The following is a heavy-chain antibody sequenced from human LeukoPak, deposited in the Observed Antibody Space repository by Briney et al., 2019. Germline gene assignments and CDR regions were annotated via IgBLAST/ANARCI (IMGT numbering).Heavy chain of an antibody. CDR3: ARDPRWGTLEH. V-gene: IGHV3-74*01. Sequence: GGSLRLSCAASGFTFSSYWMHWVRQAPGKGLVWVSRINSDGSSTDYADSVKGRFTISRDNAKNTVYLQLNSLRAEDTAVYYCARDPRWGTLEHWGQGTLVTVSS. D-gene: IGHD2-8*02. CDR1: GFTFSSYW. CDR2: INSDGSST. J-gene: IGHJ1*01.